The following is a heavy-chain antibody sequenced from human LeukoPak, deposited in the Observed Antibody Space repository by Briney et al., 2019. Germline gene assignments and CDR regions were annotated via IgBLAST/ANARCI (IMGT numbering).Heavy chain of an antibody. V-gene: IGHV1-2*02. Sequence: ASVKVSCKASGYTFTGYYMHCVRQAPGQGLEWMGWINPNSGGTNYAQKFQGRVTMTRDTSISTAYMELSRLRSDDTAVYYCARQPSDYYYMDVWGKGTTVTVSS. CDR3: ARQPSDYYYMDV. CDR1: GYTFTGYY. CDR2: INPNSGGT. D-gene: IGHD6-13*01. J-gene: IGHJ6*03.